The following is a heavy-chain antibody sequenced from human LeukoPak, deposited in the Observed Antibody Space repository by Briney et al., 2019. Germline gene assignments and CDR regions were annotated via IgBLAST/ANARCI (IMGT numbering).Heavy chain of an antibody. D-gene: IGHD3-22*01. J-gene: IGHJ4*02. Sequence: ASVKLSCKASGYTFTGYYMHWVRQAPGQGLEWMGWINPNSGGTNYAQKFQGRVTMTRDTSISTAYMELSRLRSDDTAVYYCARDLAYYDSSGYYFDYWGQGTLVTVSS. CDR3: ARDLAYYDSSGYYFDY. V-gene: IGHV1-2*02. CDR2: INPNSGGT. CDR1: GYTFTGYY.